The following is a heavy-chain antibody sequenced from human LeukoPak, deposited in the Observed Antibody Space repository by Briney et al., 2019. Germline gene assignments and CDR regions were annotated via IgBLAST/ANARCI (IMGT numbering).Heavy chain of an antibody. CDR1: AYPISSGHY. CDR2: MYHIGST. CDR3: ARVSGSGTALDAFDI. V-gene: IGHV4-38-2*01. Sequence: SDTLSLTCAVSAYPISSGHYWGWIRQPPGKGLEWIGSMYHIGSTYFNPSLKSRVTISVDTPKNQFSLTLSSVTDAATAVYFCARVSGSGTALDAFDIWGQGTMVIVSS. J-gene: IGHJ3*02. D-gene: IGHD1-1*01.